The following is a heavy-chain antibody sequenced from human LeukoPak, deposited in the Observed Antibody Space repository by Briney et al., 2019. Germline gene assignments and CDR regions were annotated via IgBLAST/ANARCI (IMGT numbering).Heavy chain of an antibody. J-gene: IGHJ2*01. V-gene: IGHV3-66*01. D-gene: IGHD3-10*01. CDR2: VYSGGNT. CDR1: GFNVSNHY. CDR3: VRDQAYYGSGSYSWYYDL. Sequence: GGSLRLSCAASGFNVSNHYMSWVRQAPGKGLEWVSIVYSGGNTHYAASVKGRFNMSRDTSENTLYLQMNSLRDDDTAVYFCVRDQAYYGSGSYSWYYDLWGRGTLVTASS.